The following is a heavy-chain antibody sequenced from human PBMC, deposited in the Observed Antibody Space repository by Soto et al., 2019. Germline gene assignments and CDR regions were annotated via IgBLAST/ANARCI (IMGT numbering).Heavy chain of an antibody. D-gene: IGHD4-4*01. Sequence: GGSLRLSCAASGFTFSSYWMHWVRQAPGKGLLWGSRINSDGRSTSYADSVKGRFTISRDSAKNTLYLQMNSLRAEDTAVYYCASGGYSNYVKYYYYYYGMDVWGQGTTVTVSS. CDR3: ASGGYSNYVKYYYYYYGMDV. J-gene: IGHJ6*02. CDR2: INSDGRST. CDR1: GFTFSSYW. V-gene: IGHV3-74*01.